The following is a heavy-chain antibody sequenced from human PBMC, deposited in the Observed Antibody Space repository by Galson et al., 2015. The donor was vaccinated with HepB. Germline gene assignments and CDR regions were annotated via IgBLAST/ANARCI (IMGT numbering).Heavy chain of an antibody. Sequence: SLRLSCAASGFTFSNFGMHWVRQAPGKGLGWLAVVSYDGSIKFSADSVKGRFTIARDNFKNTLYLQMNSLRAEDTAVYYCAKGSRGDYYDGSGYYYGPLDYWGQGTLVTVSS. J-gene: IGHJ4*02. V-gene: IGHV3-30*18. D-gene: IGHD3-22*01. CDR2: VSYDGSIK. CDR1: GFTFSNFG. CDR3: AKGSRGDYYDGSGYYYGPLDY.